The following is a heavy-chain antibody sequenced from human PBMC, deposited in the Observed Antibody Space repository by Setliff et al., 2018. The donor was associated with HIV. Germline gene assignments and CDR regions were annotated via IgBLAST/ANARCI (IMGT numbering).Heavy chain of an antibody. CDR3: ARVATGPESFDI. D-gene: IGHD3-9*01. V-gene: IGHV4-59*12. CDR1: GGSISAYY. Sequence: SETLSLTCTVSGGSISAYYWSWIRQPPGKGLEWIGYIYHSGITSYNPSLKSRFIMLIDTSQNQFSLKVNSVTAADTAVYYCARVATGPESFDIWGQGTMVTVSS. J-gene: IGHJ3*02. CDR2: IYHSGIT.